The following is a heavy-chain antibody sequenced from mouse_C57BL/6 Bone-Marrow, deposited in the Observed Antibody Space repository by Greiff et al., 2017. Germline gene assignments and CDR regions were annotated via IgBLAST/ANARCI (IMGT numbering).Heavy chain of an antibody. Sequence: QVQLQQPGAELVRPGSSVKLSCKASGYTFTSYWMHWVKQRPIQGLEWIGNIDPSDSETHYNQKFKDKATLTVDKSASTAYMQLGSLTSEDSAVYNGVREGSCYRFAYWGQGTLVTVSA. V-gene: IGHV1-52*01. CDR2: IDPSDSET. CDR1: GYTFTSYW. CDR3: VREGSCYRFAY. J-gene: IGHJ3*01. D-gene: IGHD1-1*01.